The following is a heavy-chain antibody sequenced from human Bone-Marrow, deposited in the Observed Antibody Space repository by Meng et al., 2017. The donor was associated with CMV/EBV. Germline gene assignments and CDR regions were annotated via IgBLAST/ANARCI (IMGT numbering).Heavy chain of an antibody. CDR3: AKGDGPRSWWGITFDY. D-gene: IGHD6-13*01. CDR2: ISGSGGST. V-gene: IGHV3-23*01. Sequence: GFPFSSYAMSWVRQAPGKGLEWVSAISGSGGSTSYADSVKGRFTISRDNSKNMLYLQMNSLRAEDTAVYYCAKGDGPRSWWGITFDYWGQGTLVTVSS. CDR1: GFPFSSYA. J-gene: IGHJ4*02.